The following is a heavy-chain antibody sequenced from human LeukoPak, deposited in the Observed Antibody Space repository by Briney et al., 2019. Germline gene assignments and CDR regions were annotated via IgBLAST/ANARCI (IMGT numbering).Heavy chain of an antibody. D-gene: IGHD6-19*01. CDR2: INAGNGNT. CDR1: GYTFTTYA. V-gene: IGHV1-3*01. Sequence: GASVKVSCKAAGYTFTTYAMHWLRQAPGQRLEWMGWINAGNGNTRYSQKFQGRVTITGDTSASTAYMELRSLTSEDTAVYYRARDVRAVAGTVSYYFDYWGQGTLVTVSS. J-gene: IGHJ4*02. CDR3: ARDVRAVAGTVSYYFDY.